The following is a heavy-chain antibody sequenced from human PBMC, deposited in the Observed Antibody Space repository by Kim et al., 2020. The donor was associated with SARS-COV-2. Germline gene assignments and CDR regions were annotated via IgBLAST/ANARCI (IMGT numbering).Heavy chain of an antibody. J-gene: IGHJ4*02. Sequence: GGSLRLSCAASGFTFSNYWMHWVRQAPGKGLVWVSRINTDENTATYADSVRGRFTISRDNARNTLYLQMNSLRAEDTAVYYCARSDYFDYWGQGTLVTVS. CDR1: GFTFSNYW. CDR2: INTDENTA. CDR3: ARSDYFDY. V-gene: IGHV3-74*01.